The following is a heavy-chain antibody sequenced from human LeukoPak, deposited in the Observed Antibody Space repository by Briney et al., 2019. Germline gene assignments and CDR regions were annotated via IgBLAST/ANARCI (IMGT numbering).Heavy chain of an antibody. D-gene: IGHD3-22*01. CDR1: DFTFSSYT. V-gene: IGHV3-21*01. CDR3: ARDYDSSGYFDY. J-gene: IGHJ4*02. Sequence: PGGSLRLSCGASDFTFSSYTMNWVRQAPGKGLEWVSSISSSNNYIYYADSVKGRFTISRDNAKNSLYLQMNSLRAEDTAIYYCARDYDSSGYFDYWGQGTLVTVSS. CDR2: ISSSNNYI.